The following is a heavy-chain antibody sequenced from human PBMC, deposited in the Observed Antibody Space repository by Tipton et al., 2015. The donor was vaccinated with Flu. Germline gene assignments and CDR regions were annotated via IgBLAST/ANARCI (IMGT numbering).Heavy chain of an antibody. D-gene: IGHD1-14*01. J-gene: IGHJ3*02. Sequence: TLSLTCTVSGGSISSYYWSWIRQPPGKGLEWIGYISYNVNTKYNPSLKSRVKISQDTSKDQISLSFSSVTAADTAVYYCARESGMNACDIWGQGTMVTV. CDR2: ISYNVNT. CDR1: GGSISSYY. CDR3: ARESGMNACDI. V-gene: IGHV4-59*01.